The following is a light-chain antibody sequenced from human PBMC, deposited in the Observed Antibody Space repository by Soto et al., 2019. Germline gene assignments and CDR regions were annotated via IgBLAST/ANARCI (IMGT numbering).Light chain of an antibody. Sequence: EVVMTQSPATLSVSPGEGATLSCMASESVGTKLAWHQHRPGQAPRSLIFDASARASGVPARFSGSWSGTEFTLTISSLQSEDVAVYYCQQYNNWPRTFGQGTKVDI. V-gene: IGKV3-15*01. CDR2: DAS. CDR3: QQYNNWPRT. CDR1: ESVGTK. J-gene: IGKJ1*01.